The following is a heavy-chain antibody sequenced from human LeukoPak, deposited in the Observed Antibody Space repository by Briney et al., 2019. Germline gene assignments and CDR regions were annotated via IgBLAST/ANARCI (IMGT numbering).Heavy chain of an antibody. Sequence: GESLKISCQASRYIFTNYWIGWVRPMPGKGLEWMGIIYPRDSDTRYSPSFQGQVTVSADKSISTAYLQWNTLEASDTAMYYCARRQYSGYDFDFWGQGTLVTVSS. CDR3: ARRQYSGYDFDF. CDR1: RYIFTNYW. D-gene: IGHD5-12*01. V-gene: IGHV5-51*01. J-gene: IGHJ4*02. CDR2: IYPRDSDT.